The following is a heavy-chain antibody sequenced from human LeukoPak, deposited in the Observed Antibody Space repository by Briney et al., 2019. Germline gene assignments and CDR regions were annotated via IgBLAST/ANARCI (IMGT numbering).Heavy chain of an antibody. D-gene: IGHD3-16*02. V-gene: IGHV4-34*01. CDR2: INHSGST. Sequence: SETLSLTCAVYGGSFSGYYWSWIRQPPGKGLEWIGEINHSGSTNYNPSLKSRVTISVDTSKNQFSLKLSSVTAADTAVYYCASWYYDCVWGSYRGDYWGQGTLVTVSS. CDR3: ASWYYDCVWGSYRGDY. CDR1: GGSFSGYY. J-gene: IGHJ4*02.